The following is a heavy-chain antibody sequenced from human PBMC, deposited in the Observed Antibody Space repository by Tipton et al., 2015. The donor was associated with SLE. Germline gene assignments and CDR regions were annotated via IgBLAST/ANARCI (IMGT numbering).Heavy chain of an antibody. V-gene: IGHV4-31*03. CDR3: ARGVRYYASGTYPYFYYFMDV. J-gene: IGHJ6*03. D-gene: IGHD3-10*01. Sequence: TLSLTCTVSGGSISSGGYYWSWIRQYPGKGLEWIGYISYSGSTNYNSSLKSRLTISVDTSKNQFSLKLSSVTAADTAVYYCARGVRYYASGTYPYFYYFMDVWGKGTTVTVSS. CDR1: GGSISSGGYY. CDR2: ISYSGST.